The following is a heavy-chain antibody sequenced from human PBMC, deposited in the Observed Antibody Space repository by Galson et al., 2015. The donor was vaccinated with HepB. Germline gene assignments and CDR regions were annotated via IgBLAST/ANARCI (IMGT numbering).Heavy chain of an antibody. V-gene: IGHV1-2*02. J-gene: IGHJ3*02. D-gene: IGHD6-13*01. CDR2: INPNSGGT. CDR1: GYTFTGYY. Sequence: SVKVSCKASGYTFTGYYMHWVRQAPGQGLEWMGWINPNSGGTNYAQKFQGRVTMTRDTSISTAYMELSRLRSDDTAVYYCARVGGQQSSAFDIWGQGTMVTVSS. CDR3: ARVGGQQSSAFDI.